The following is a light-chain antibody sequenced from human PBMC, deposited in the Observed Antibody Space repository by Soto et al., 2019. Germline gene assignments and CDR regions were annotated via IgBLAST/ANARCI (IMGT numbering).Light chain of an antibody. J-gene: IGKJ4*01. Sequence: DIQMTQSPPSLSASVGDRVNITCRASQTISTYLHWYQQKPGKVPNLLIYGVSTLQSGTPSRFGGSGSGTDFTLTIRNLQPEDSATYYCQQSYSTPRLTFGGGTRVEIK. CDR2: GVS. CDR3: QQSYSTPRLT. CDR1: QTISTY. V-gene: IGKV1-39*01.